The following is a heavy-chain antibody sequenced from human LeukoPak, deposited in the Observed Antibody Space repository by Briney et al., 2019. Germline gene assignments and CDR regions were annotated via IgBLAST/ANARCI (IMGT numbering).Heavy chain of an antibody. CDR3: ARPSSSGYYYGVGMGCDAFDI. D-gene: IGHD3-22*01. V-gene: IGHV5-51*01. J-gene: IGHJ3*02. CDR1: GYSFTSYW. Sequence: GESLKTSCQGSGYSFTSYWFGWVRQLPGKGLKWTRTIYPGDSDTRNSPSFQGQVTISADKSISTAYLQWSSLKAPDTAMYYCARPSSSGYYYGVGMGCDAFDIWGQGTMVTVSS. CDR2: IYPGDSDT.